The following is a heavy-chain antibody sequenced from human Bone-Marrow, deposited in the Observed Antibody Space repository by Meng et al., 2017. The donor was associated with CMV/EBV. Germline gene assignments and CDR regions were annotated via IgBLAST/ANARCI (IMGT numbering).Heavy chain of an antibody. J-gene: IGHJ4*02. V-gene: IGHV3-66*01. CDR1: RFSVNTNY. Sequence: GESLKISCAASRFSVNTNYMSWVRQTPGKGLEWVSIIHSGGTTHYADSVRGRFTISRDNAKNSLYLQMNSLRAEDTAVYYCARGLIAARFTPDYWGQGTLVTGSS. D-gene: IGHD6-6*01. CDR2: IHSGGTT. CDR3: ARGLIAARFTPDY.